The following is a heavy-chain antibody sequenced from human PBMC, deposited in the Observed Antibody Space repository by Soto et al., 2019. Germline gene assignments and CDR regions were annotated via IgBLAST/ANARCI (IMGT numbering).Heavy chain of an antibody. Sequence: SETLSLTCTVSGGSISNFYWSWIRQPPGKGLEWIGYISYSGNSNYNPTLKSRVSISVDTSKNQLSLNLTSVTAADTAGYYCASAPMGLSRSCFDSWGQGTPVTVSS. V-gene: IGHV4-59*01. J-gene: IGHJ4*02. CDR3: ASAPMGLSRSCFDS. CDR2: ISYSGNS. D-gene: IGHD2-8*01. CDR1: GGSISNFY.